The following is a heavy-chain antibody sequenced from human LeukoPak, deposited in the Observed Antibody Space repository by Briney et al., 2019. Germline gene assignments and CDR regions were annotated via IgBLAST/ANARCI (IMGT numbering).Heavy chain of an antibody. Sequence: SETLSLTCTVSGGSISSYYWGWIRQPPGKGLEWIGSIYYSGSTYYNPSLKSRVTISVDTSKNQFSLKLSSVTAADTAVYYCARGSTTGTTGDFDYWGQGTLVTVSS. D-gene: IGHD1-1*01. CDR2: IYYSGST. CDR1: GGSISSYY. V-gene: IGHV4-39*07. J-gene: IGHJ4*02. CDR3: ARGSTTGTTGDFDY.